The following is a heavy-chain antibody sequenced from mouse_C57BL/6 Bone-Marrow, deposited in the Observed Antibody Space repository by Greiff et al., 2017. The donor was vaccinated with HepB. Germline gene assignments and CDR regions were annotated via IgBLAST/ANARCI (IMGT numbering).Heavy chain of an antibody. CDR2: IDPSDSYT. J-gene: IGHJ4*01. CDR3: AREDDDGYYSMDY. D-gene: IGHD2-4*01. CDR1: GYTFTSYW. V-gene: IGHV1-69*01. Sequence: VQLQQPGAELVMPGASVKLSCKASGYTFTSYWMHWVKQRPGQGLEWIGEIDPSDSYTNYNQKFKGKSTLTVDTSSSTAYMQLSSLTSEDSAVYYCAREDDDGYYSMDYWGQGTSVTVSS.